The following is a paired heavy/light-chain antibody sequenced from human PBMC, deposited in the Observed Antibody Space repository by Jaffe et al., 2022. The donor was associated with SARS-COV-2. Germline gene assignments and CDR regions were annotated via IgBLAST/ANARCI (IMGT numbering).Light chain of an antibody. Sequence: QSVLTQPPSVSGTPGQRVTISCSGSSSNIESNYVYWYQQLPETAPKLLIYRNNQRPSGVPDRFSGSKSGTSASLAINGLRSEDEADYYCAAWDDSLKMVFGGGTKLTVL. CDR3: AAWDDSLKMV. CDR2: RNN. V-gene: IGLV1-47*01. CDR1: SSNIESNY. J-gene: IGLJ2*01.
Heavy chain of an antibody. CDR3: ARAGTLYYHGMDV. J-gene: IGHJ6*02. V-gene: IGHV3-74*01. CDR2: INRDGSTT. D-gene: IGHD6-13*01. CDR1: GFTLNGYW. Sequence: EEQLVESGGGLVQPGGSLRLSCVASGFTLNGYWMHWVRQAPGKGLVWVSRINRDGSTTTYADSVRGRFSVSRDNAKNTLYLNMNSLRAEDTAVYYCARAGTLYYHGMDVWGQGTTVTVSS.